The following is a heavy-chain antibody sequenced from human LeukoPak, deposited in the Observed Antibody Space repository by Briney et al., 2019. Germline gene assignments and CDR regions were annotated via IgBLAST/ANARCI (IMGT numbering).Heavy chain of an antibody. D-gene: IGHD4-23*01. CDR3: AKDSRVVTDTPGDY. Sequence: PGGSLRLSCAASGFTFSSYVMTWVRQPPGKGLERVSSLSGGGGVAYYADSVKGWFTISRDNSKNTLFLQMNSLRAEDTAVYYCAKDSRVVTDTPGDYWGQGTLVTVSS. CDR1: GFTFSSYV. CDR2: LSGGGGVA. J-gene: IGHJ4*02. V-gene: IGHV3-23*01.